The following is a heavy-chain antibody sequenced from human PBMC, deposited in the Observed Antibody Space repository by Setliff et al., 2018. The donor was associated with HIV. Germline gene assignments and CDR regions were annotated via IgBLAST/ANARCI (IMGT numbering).Heavy chain of an antibody. D-gene: IGHD2-2*01. CDR2: VYYTGSI. Sequence: PSETLSLTCTVSGGSVGSSSYYWAWIRQPPGKGLEWIGSVYYTGSIKYNLSLESRVTISIDTSENQFSLRLTSVTAADTAVYYCARDDSIVLVPAIMRGDGFDFWGQGTMVTVS. V-gene: IGHV4-39*07. CDR1: GGSVGSSSYY. CDR3: ARDDSIVLVPAIMRGDGFDF. J-gene: IGHJ3*01.